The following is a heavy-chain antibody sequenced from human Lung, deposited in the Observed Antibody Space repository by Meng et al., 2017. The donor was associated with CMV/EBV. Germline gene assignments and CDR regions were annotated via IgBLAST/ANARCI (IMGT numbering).Heavy chain of an antibody. V-gene: IGHV3-33*06. Sequence: GGSLRLSCAASGFPFSSYGMHWVRQAPGKGLEWVAVIWYDGSNKYYADSVKGRFTISRDNSKNTLYLQMNSLRAEDTAVYYCAKTEYYYDSRGYWGVDDWGQGXLVTVSS. CDR1: GFPFSSYG. CDR2: IWYDGSNK. J-gene: IGHJ4*02. D-gene: IGHD3-22*01. CDR3: AKTEYYYDSRGYWGVDD.